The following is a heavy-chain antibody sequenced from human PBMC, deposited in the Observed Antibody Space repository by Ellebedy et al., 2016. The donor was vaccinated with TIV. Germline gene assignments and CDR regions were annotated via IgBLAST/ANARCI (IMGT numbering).Heavy chain of an antibody. V-gene: IGHV5-10-1*01. D-gene: IGHD1-14*01. CDR2: IDPSDSYT. Sequence: GESLKISCTGSGYTFTSYWISLVRQMPGKGLGWLGRIDPSDSYTNYSPSFQGHVTISAYKSISTAYLQCSRLKASDTAMYYCARDSGLDYWGQGTLVTVSS. CDR1: GYTFTSYW. J-gene: IGHJ4*02. CDR3: ARDSGLDY.